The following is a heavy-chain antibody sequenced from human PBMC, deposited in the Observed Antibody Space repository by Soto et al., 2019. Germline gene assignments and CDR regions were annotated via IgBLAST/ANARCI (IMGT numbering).Heavy chain of an antibody. D-gene: IGHD6-19*01. CDR2: INTLSSAI. Sequence: GGSLRLSCAGSGFTFSDYYMTWIRQAPGKGLEWVSYINTLSSAIYYADSVKGRFTISRDNAKNSLYSQMNSLRAEDTAVYYCARRLQWQLRPLDSWGRGTLVTAPQ. J-gene: IGHJ4*02. V-gene: IGHV3-11*01. CDR1: GFTFSDYY. CDR3: ARRLQWQLRPLDS.